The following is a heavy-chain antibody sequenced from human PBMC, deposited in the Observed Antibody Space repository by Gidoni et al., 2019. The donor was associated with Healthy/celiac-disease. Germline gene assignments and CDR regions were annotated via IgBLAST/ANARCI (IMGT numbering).Heavy chain of an antibody. Sequence: VQLQQWGAGLVKPSETLSLTSAVYGGSYSGYYWSWLRQPPGQGLEWIGEINHSGSTNYNPALKSRVTISVDTSKDQFSLKLSSVTAADTAVYYCAIYYYGSGLYWGQGTLVTVSS. CDR2: INHSGST. CDR1: GGSYSGYY. D-gene: IGHD3-10*01. V-gene: IGHV4-34*01. J-gene: IGHJ4*02. CDR3: AIYYYGSGLY.